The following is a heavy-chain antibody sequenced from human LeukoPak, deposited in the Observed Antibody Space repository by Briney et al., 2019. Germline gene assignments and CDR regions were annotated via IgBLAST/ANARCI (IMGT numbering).Heavy chain of an antibody. Sequence: PSETLSLTCAVYGGSFSGYYWSWIRQPPGKGLEWIGEINHSGSTNYNPSLKSRVTISVDTSKNQFSLKLSSVTAADTAVYYCARVLMVYAINWFHPWGQGTLVTVSS. D-gene: IGHD2-8*01. CDR2: INHSGST. CDR3: ARVLMVYAINWFHP. CDR1: GGSFSGYY. J-gene: IGHJ5*02. V-gene: IGHV4-34*01.